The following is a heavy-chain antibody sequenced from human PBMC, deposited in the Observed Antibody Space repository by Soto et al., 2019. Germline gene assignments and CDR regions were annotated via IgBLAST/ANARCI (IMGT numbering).Heavy chain of an antibody. CDR1: GGSISSGDYY. V-gene: IGHV4-30-4*01. Sequence: SETLSLTCTVSGGSISSGDYYWSWIRQPPGKGLEWIGYIYYSGSTYYNPSLKSRVTISVDTSKNQFSLKLSSVTAADTAVYYCAREHSSGWYWFDPWGQGTLVTVSS. D-gene: IGHD6-19*01. J-gene: IGHJ5*02. CDR3: AREHSSGWYWFDP. CDR2: IYYSGST.